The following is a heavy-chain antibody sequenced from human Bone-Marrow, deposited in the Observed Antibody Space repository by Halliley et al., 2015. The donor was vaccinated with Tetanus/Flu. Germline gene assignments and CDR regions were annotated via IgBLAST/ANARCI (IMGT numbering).Heavy chain of an antibody. CDR2: GYYSGKT. J-gene: IGHJ4*02. V-gene: IGHV4-39*07. CDR1: GDSMNRDIY. Sequence: TLSLTCTVSGDSMNRDIYWAWIRQPPGKGLEWIGSGYYSGKTYYNPSLKSRVTISVDKSKNQISLKVTSVTAADTAMYYCASNIAYNSWNGYPHYWGQGILVTVSS. CDR3: ASNIAYNSWNGYPHY. D-gene: IGHD3-3*01.